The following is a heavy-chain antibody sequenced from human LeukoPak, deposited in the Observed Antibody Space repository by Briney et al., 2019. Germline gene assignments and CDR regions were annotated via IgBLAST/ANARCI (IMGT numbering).Heavy chain of an antibody. Sequence: GGSLRLSCAASGFTFDDYGMNWVRQAPGRGLEWVSSISSSSSIIYYADSVKGRFTISRDNAKNSLYLQMNSLRAEDTAVYYCARDLFDDYSLDYWGQGTLVTVSS. CDR2: ISSSSSII. CDR3: ARDLFDDYSLDY. CDR1: GFTFDDYG. V-gene: IGHV3-21*01. D-gene: IGHD3-16*01. J-gene: IGHJ4*02.